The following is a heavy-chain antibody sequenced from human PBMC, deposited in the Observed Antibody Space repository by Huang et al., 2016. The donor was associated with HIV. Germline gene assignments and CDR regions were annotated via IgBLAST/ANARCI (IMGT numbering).Heavy chain of an antibody. Sequence: VQLLESGGGLVQPGGSRSISCAASGFTFRSDAIRWFRQAPGKGVEWFSTISGRGGSTYHADSVKGRFTTSRDNAEKMLYLQMHTLRAEDTAVYYCAKGEFVGESYFDQWGQGTLVTVSS. CDR1: GFTFRSDA. CDR3: AKGEFVGESYFDQ. J-gene: IGHJ4*02. D-gene: IGHD3-10*01. CDR2: ISGRGGST. V-gene: IGHV3-23*01.